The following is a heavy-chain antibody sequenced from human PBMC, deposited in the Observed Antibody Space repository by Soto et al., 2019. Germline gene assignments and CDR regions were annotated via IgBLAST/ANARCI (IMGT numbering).Heavy chain of an antibody. V-gene: IGHV4-31*03. J-gene: IGHJ4*02. Sequence: PSETLSLTCTVSGGSISSGGYYWSWIRQHPGKGLEWIGYIYYSGSTQYNPSLKSRITISVDTSKNQFSLKLRSVTAADTAVYYCARVFRVGEYRFDYWGQGTQVTVSS. CDR2: IYYSGST. CDR3: ARVFRVGEYRFDY. CDR1: GGSISSGGYY. D-gene: IGHD3-16*01.